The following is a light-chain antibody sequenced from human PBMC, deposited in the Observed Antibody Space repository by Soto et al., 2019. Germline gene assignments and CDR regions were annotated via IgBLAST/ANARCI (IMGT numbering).Light chain of an antibody. Sequence: QSVLTQSPSASASLGASVKLTCTLSSGHSSYVIAWHQQQPEKGPRFLMKVNSDGSHNRGDGIPDRFSGSSSGAERYLTISSLQSDDEGDYYCQTWGTAIVVFGGGTKLTVL. J-gene: IGLJ3*02. V-gene: IGLV4-69*01. CDR2: VNSDGSH. CDR3: QTWGTAIVV. CDR1: SGHSSYV.